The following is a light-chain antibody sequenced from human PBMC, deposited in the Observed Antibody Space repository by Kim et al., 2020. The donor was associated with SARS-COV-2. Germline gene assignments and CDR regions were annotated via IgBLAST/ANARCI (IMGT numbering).Light chain of an antibody. J-gene: IGKJ1*01. CDR3: QQYGSSPRT. CDR2: GAS. V-gene: IGKV3-20*01. CDR1: ASVSSSY. Sequence: SPGERATLSCRASASVSSSYLAWYQQKPGQAPRLLIYGASSRATGIPDRFSGSGSGTDFTLTISRLEPEDFAVYYCQQYGSSPRTFGQGTKVDIK.